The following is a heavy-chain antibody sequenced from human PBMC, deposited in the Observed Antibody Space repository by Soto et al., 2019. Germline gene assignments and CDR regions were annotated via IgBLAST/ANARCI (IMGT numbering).Heavy chain of an antibody. CDR2: IYPGDSDT. V-gene: IGHV5-51*01. D-gene: IGHD6-19*01. CDR3: ARPQDGYSSGWYSIDI. CDR1: GYSFTSYW. J-gene: IGHJ3*02. Sequence: PGESLKISCKGSGYSFTSYWIGWLRQMPGKGLEWMGIIYPGDSDTRYSPSFQGQVTISADKSISTAYLQWSSLKASDTAMYYCARPQDGYSSGWYSIDIWGQGTMVTVSS.